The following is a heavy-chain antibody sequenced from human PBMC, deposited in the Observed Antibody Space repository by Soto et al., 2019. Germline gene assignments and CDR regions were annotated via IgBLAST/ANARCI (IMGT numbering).Heavy chain of an antibody. CDR3: ARGGVNWNYDY. V-gene: IGHV4-59*01. CDR2: IYSSGST. CDR1: GGSMTNYY. J-gene: IGHJ4*02. D-gene: IGHD1-20*01. Sequence: QVQLQESGPGLVKPSETLSLTCTVSGGSMTNYYWTWIRQPPGKGLEWIGYIYSSGSTNYNPSLKSRVTISVDTSKNQFSLKRSSVIAADTAVYYCARGGVNWNYDYWGQGTLVTVSS.